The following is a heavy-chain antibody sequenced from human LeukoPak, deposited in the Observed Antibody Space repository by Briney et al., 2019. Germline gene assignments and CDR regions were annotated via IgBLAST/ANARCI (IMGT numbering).Heavy chain of an antibody. Sequence: SETLSLSCTVSGASISNSAYYWLWIRQPPGEGLECIGTAHYSGSTFYNPSLKSRVNISVDTSKNQFSLQLSSVTAADTAVYYCARLFFVIDTWGQGTLVTVSS. CDR1: GASISNSAYY. V-gene: IGHV4-39*01. J-gene: IGHJ5*02. CDR3: ARLFFVIDT. CDR2: AHYSGST. D-gene: IGHD3-3*01.